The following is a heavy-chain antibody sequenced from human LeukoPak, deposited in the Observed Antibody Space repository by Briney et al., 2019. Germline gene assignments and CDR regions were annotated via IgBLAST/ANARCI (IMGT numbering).Heavy chain of an antibody. CDR1: GGSFSGYY. V-gene: IGHV4-34*01. Sequence: KPSETLSLTCAVYGGSFSGYYWSWIRQPPGKGLEWIGEINHSGSTNYNPSLKSRVTISVDTSKNQFSLKLSSVTAADTAVYYCAAGAAGIHDYWGQGTLVTVSS. J-gene: IGHJ4*02. CDR3: AAGAAGIHDY. CDR2: INHSGST. D-gene: IGHD5-18*01.